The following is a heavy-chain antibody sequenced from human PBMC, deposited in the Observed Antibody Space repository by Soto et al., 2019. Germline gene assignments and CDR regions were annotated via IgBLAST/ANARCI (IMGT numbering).Heavy chain of an antibody. V-gene: IGHV1-69*13. D-gene: IGHD3-3*01. CDR2: IIPIFGTA. J-gene: IGHJ4*02. CDR3: ARDQGGRYDFWSGYPGPDY. Sequence: SVKVSCKASGGTFSSYAISWVRQAPGQGLEWMGEIIPIFGTANYAQKFQGRVTITADESTSTAYMELSSLRSEDTAVYYCARDQGGRYDFWSGYPGPDYWGQGTLFTVSS. CDR1: GGTFSSYA.